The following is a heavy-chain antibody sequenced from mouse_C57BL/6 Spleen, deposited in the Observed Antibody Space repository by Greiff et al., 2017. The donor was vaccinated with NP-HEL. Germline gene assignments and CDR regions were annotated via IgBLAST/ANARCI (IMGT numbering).Heavy chain of an antibody. D-gene: IGHD2-1*01. Sequence: QVQLQQPGAELVKPGASVKLSCKASGYTFTSYWMQWVKQRPGQGLEWIGEIDPSDSYTNYNQKFKGKATLTVDTSSSTAYMQLSSLTSEDSAVYYCARGEGNYFWYFDVWGTGTTVTVSS. J-gene: IGHJ1*03. V-gene: IGHV1-50*01. CDR2: IDPSDSYT. CDR1: GYTFTSYW. CDR3: ARGEGNYFWYFDV.